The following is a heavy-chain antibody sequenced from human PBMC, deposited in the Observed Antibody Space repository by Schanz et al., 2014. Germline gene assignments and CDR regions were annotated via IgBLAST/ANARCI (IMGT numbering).Heavy chain of an antibody. Sequence: QVQLLQSGSEVKKPGASVKVSCEISGYTVSALAMHWVRQAPGKGLEWLGGFDVEDGETIYAQKFQGTVTMTEGTSTETACVELSGLRSSDPDMYYCATNSPFRMVRGSNAFDAWGQGTIVTVSS. CDR1: GYTVSALA. D-gene: IGHD3-10*01. CDR3: ATNSPFRMVRGSNAFDA. J-gene: IGHJ3*01. V-gene: IGHV1-24*01. CDR2: FDVEDGET.